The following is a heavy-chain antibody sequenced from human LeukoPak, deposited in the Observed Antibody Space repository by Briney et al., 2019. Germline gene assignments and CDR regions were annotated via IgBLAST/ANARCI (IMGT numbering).Heavy chain of an antibody. CDR1: GGSISSYY. V-gene: IGHV4-59*12. CDR3: ARRAISSNNWFDP. CDR2: IDYSGST. J-gene: IGHJ5*02. Sequence: KPSETLSLTYTVSGGSISSYYWSWIRQPPGKGLEWIGYIDYSGSTNYNPSLTSRVTISVDTSKNQFSLKLSSVTAADTAVYYCARRAISSNNWFDPWGQGTLVTVSS.